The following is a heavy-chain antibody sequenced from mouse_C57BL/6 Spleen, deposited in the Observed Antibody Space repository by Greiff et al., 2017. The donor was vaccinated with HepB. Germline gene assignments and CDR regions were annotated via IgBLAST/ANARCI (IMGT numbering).Heavy chain of an antibody. CDR1: GYSFTSYY. CDR3: ARSRQLRLDFDY. Sequence: GASVKISCKASGYSFTSYYIHWVKQRPGQGLEWIGWIYPGSGNTKYNEKFKGKATLTADTSSSTAYMQLSSLTSEDSAVYYCARSRQLRLDFDYWGQGTTLTVSS. V-gene: IGHV1-66*01. J-gene: IGHJ2*01. D-gene: IGHD3-2*02. CDR2: IYPGSGNT.